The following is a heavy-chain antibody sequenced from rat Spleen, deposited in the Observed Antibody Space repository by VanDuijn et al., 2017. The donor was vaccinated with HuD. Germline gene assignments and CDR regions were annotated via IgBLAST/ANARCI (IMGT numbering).Heavy chain of an antibody. V-gene: IGHV5-25*01. CDR1: GFTFSDYY. J-gene: IGHJ2*01. CDR2: ISTGGGNT. Sequence: EVQLVESDGGLVQPGRSLKLSCAASGFTFSDYYMAWVRQAPTKGLEWVASISTGGGNTYYRDSVKGRFTISRDNAKNTLYLQMDSLRSEDTATYYCARRHFGYTDYFDYWGQGVMVTVSS. D-gene: IGHD1-4*01. CDR3: ARRHFGYTDYFDY.